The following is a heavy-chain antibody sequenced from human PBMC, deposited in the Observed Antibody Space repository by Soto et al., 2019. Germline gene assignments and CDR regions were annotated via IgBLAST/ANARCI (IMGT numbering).Heavy chain of an antibody. D-gene: IGHD3-10*01. J-gene: IGHJ6*03. CDR3: ARFGELSGNYYYYMDV. V-gene: IGHV1-3*01. CDR1: GYTFTSYA. CDR2: INAGNGNT. Sequence: ASVKVSCKASGYTFTSYAMHWVRQAPGQRLEWMGWINAGNGNTKYSQKFQGRVTITRDTSASTAYMELSSLRSEDTAVYYCARFGELSGNYYYYMDVWGKGTTVTVSS.